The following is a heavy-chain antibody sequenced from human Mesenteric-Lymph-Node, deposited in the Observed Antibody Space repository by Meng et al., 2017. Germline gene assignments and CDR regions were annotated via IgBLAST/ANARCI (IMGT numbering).Heavy chain of an antibody. CDR3: AKDVSRGGSCTLPHY. V-gene: IGHV3-9*01. CDR2: ISWNSGSI. CDR1: GFTFDDYA. Sequence: SLKISCAASGFTFDDYAMHWVRQAPGRGLEWVSGISWNSGSIGYADSVKGRFTISRDNAKNSLYLQMNSLRAEDTALYYCAKDVSRGGSCTLPHYWGQGTLVTVSS. D-gene: IGHD2-15*01. J-gene: IGHJ4*02.